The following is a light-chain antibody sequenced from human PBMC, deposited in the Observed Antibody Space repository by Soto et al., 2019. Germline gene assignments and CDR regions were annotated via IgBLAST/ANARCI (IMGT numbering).Light chain of an antibody. CDR1: QTISTS. Sequence: DIQMTQSPSSLSASEGDRVTITCRASQTISTSLNWYQQKPGKAPKLLIYAASRLQSGVPSRFSGSGSGTGFALTISSLQPEDLATYYCQQGYSTPSLTFGGGTKVDIK. CDR2: AAS. V-gene: IGKV1-39*01. J-gene: IGKJ4*01. CDR3: QQGYSTPSLT.